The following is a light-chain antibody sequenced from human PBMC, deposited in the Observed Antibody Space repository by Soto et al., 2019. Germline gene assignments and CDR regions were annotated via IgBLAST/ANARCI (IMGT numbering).Light chain of an antibody. J-gene: IGLJ2*01. CDR2: LNSDGSH. V-gene: IGLV4-69*01. CDR3: QTWGTGTVV. Sequence: QLVLTQSPSASGSLGASVKLTCTLSSGHSSYAIAWHQQQPEKGPRYLMKLNSDGSHSKGDGIPDRFSASTSGAERYLTISSLQSEDEADYYCQTWGTGTVVFGGGTQVTVL. CDR1: SGHSSYA.